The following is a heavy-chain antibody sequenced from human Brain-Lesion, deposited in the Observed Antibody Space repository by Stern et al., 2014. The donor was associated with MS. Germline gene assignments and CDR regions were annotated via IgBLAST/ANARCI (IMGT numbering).Heavy chain of an antibody. J-gene: IGHJ6*02. CDR1: GYIFTGYY. CDR3: ARDQRGITIFGVVTDYYYLGMDV. Sequence: VQLVQSGAEVKKPGASVKVSCKTSGYIFTGYYIHWVRQAPGQGLEWMAWINPNTGGQTYAQKFQGRVTMSRDTSISTAYVELSSLTSDDTAVYYCARDQRGITIFGVVTDYYYLGMDVWGQGTTVTVSS. CDR2: INPNTGGQ. V-gene: IGHV1-2*02. D-gene: IGHD3-3*01.